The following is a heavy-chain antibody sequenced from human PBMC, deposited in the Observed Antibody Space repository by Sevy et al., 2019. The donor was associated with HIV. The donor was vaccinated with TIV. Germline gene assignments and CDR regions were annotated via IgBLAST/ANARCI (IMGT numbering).Heavy chain of an antibody. CDR3: AKHGVVVALNNYGMDV. Sequence: GGSLRLSCAASGFTFSSYAMRWVRQAPGMGLEWVSAISGSGGSTYYADSVKGRFTISRDNSKNTLYLQMNSLRAEDTAVYYCAKHGVVVALNNYGMDVWGLGTTVTVSS. CDR2: ISGSGGST. D-gene: IGHD2-15*01. J-gene: IGHJ6*02. V-gene: IGHV3-23*01. CDR1: GFTFSSYA.